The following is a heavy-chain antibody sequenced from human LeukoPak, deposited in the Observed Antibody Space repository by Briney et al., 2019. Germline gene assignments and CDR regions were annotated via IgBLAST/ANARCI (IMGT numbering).Heavy chain of an antibody. Sequence: PSETLSLTCSVSGGSISPYYWSWIRRPPGKGLEWIGYIFYNGNTNYNPSLKSRVTISVDTSKNQFSLKLSSVTAADTAVYYCARKAANSGAFDVWGLGTMVTVSS. D-gene: IGHD6-25*01. J-gene: IGHJ3*01. CDR3: ARKAANSGAFDV. CDR1: GGSISPYY. CDR2: IFYNGNT. V-gene: IGHV4-59*08.